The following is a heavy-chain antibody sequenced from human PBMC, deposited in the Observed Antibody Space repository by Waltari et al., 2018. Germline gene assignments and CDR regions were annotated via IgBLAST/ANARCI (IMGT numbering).Heavy chain of an antibody. CDR2: ISNSGSTT. CDR1: GLSFINYD. J-gene: IGHJ6*03. V-gene: IGHV3-48*03. Sequence: EVQVVESGGGLVQPGGSLRLACVASGLSFINYDMNCDRQGPGKGLEWVSYISNSGSTTYYADSVKGRFTISRDNAKNSMYLEMDSLRAEDTAVYYCARPSTEYYYYYYYMDVWGKGTTVTVS. CDR3: ARPSTEYYYYYYYMDV.